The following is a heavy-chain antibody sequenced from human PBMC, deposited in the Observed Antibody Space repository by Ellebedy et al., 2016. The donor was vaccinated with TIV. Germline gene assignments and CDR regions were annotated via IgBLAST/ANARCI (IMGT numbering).Heavy chain of an antibody. V-gene: IGHV4-39*07. CDR2: IYYTGST. Sequence: MPSETLSLTCTVSGGSITSGSNYWAWIRPSPGRGLEWIGSIYYTGSTHYNPSLKSRVSMSVDTSKDQFSLQLSSVTAADTAVYFCARVPDFWSGYVDSWGQGTLVTVSS. D-gene: IGHD3-3*01. J-gene: IGHJ4*02. CDR1: GGSITSGSNY. CDR3: ARVPDFWSGYVDS.